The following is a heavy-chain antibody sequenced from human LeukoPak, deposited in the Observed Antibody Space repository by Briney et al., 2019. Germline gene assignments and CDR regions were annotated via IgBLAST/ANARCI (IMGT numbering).Heavy chain of an antibody. D-gene: IGHD6-6*01. CDR3: ARIRYSSSQRDAFDI. CDR2: IDWDDDK. V-gene: IGHV2-70*11. J-gene: IGHJ3*02. Sequence: SGPALVKPTQTLALTCTFSGFSLSTSGMCVSWIRQPPGKALEWLARIDWDDDKYYSTSLKTRLTISKDTSKNQVVFTMTNMDPVDTATYYCARIRYSSSQRDAFDIWGQGSMVTVSS. CDR1: GFSLSTSGMC.